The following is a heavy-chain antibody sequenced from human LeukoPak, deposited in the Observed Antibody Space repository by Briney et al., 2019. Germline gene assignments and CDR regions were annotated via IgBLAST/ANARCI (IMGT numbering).Heavy chain of an antibody. CDR2: IYYSGST. J-gene: IGHJ4*02. Sequence: SETLSLTCTVSGYSISSGYYWGWIRQPPGKGLEWIGSIYYSGSTYYNPSLKSRVTISVDTSKNQFSLKLSSVTAADTAVYYCARRLNPRELLWFGEFYDYWGQGTLVTVSS. CDR1: GYSISSGYY. CDR3: ARRLNPRELLWFGEFYDY. V-gene: IGHV4-38-2*02. D-gene: IGHD3-10*01.